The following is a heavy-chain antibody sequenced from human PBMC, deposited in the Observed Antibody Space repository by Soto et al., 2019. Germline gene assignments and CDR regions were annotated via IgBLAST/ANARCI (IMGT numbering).Heavy chain of an antibody. Sequence: QVQLVESGGGVVQPGRSLGLSCAASGFTFSSYGMHWVRQAPGKGLEWVAVISYDGSDKYYADSVKGRFTISRDNSKNLLYLQMNSLGAEVTAVYYCATGRQRGDSSGWDGCEYWGQGTLVAVSS. J-gene: IGHJ4*02. V-gene: IGHV3-30*03. CDR2: ISYDGSDK. CDR1: GFTFSSYG. CDR3: ATGRQRGDSSGWDGCEY. D-gene: IGHD6-19*01.